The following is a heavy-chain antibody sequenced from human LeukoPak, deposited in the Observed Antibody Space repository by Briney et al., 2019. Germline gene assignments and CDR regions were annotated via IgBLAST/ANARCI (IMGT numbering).Heavy chain of an antibody. CDR1: GFTFSSYS. D-gene: IGHD2-15*01. CDR2: ISSSSSTI. CDR3: AACYPYYFDY. Sequence: GGSLRLSCAASGFTFSSYSMNWVRQAPGKGLEWVSYISSSSSTIYYADSVKGRFTISRDNAKNSLYLQMNSLRAEDTAVYYCAACYPYYFDYWGQGTLVTVSS. V-gene: IGHV3-48*01. J-gene: IGHJ4*02.